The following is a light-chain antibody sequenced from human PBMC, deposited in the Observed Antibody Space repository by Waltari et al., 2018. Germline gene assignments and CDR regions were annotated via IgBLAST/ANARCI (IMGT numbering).Light chain of an antibody. Sequence: DIQLTQSPSSLSASVGDRVTITCRASQRISGYLNWYQQKPGKAPNLLIYTASTLQSGVPSRFSGSGSGTDFTLTISSLQPEDFATYYCQQSYSTPRTFGQGTKVEIK. CDR1: QRISGY. V-gene: IGKV1-39*01. J-gene: IGKJ1*01. CDR2: TAS. CDR3: QQSYSTPRT.